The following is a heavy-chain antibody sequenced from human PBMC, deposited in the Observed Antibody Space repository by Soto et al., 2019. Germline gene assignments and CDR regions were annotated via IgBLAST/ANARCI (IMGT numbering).Heavy chain of an antibody. V-gene: IGHV4-30-4*01. CDR3: AREAKYYDFWSGYYPKQPFDY. CDR2: IYYSGST. D-gene: IGHD3-3*01. CDR1: GGSISSGDYY. Sequence: QVQLQESGPGLVKPSQTLSLTCTVSGGSISSGDYYWSWIRQPPGKGLEWIGYIYYSGSTYYNPSPKSRVTISVDTSKNQFSLKLSSVTAADTAVYYCAREAKYYDFWSGYYPKQPFDYWGQGTLVTVSS. J-gene: IGHJ4*02.